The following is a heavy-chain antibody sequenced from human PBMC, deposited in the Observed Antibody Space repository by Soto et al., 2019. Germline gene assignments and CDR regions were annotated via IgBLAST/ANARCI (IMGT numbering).Heavy chain of an antibody. CDR2: IIPIFGTA. CDR3: ARDYDFWGGYYGIAGYYYGMDV. CDR1: GGTFSSYA. Sequence: SVKVSCKASGGTFSSYAISWVRQAPGQGLEWMGGIIPIFGTANYAQKFQGRVTITADESTSTAYMELSSLRSEDTAVYYCARDYDFWGGYYGIAGYYYGMDVWGQGTTVTVSS. V-gene: IGHV1-69*13. D-gene: IGHD3-3*01. J-gene: IGHJ6*02.